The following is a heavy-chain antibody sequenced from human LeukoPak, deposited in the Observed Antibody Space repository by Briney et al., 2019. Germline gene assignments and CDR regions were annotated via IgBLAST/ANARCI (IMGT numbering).Heavy chain of an antibody. CDR2: INHSGST. Sequence: PSETLSLTCAVYGGSFSGYYWSWIRQPPGKGLEWIGEINHSGSTNYNPSLKSRVTISVDTSRNQFSLKLSSVTAADTAVYYCAGGWVGSRRFGYWGQGTLVTVSS. CDR1: GGSFSGYY. V-gene: IGHV4-34*01. D-gene: IGHD6-13*01. J-gene: IGHJ4*02. CDR3: AGGWVGSRRFGY.